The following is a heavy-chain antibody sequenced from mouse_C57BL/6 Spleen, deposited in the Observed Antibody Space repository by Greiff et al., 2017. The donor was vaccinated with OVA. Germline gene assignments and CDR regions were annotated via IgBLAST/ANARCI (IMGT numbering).Heavy chain of an antibody. V-gene: IGHV1-61*01. Sequence: QVQLKQPGAELVRPGSSVKLSCKASGYTFTSYWMDWVKQRPGQGLEWIGNIYPSDSETHYNQKFKDKATLTVDKSSSTAYMQLSSLTSEYSAVYYCARDEHYAMDYWGQGTSVTVSS. CDR3: ARDEHYAMDY. D-gene: IGHD2-3*01. CDR2: IYPSDSET. J-gene: IGHJ4*01. CDR1: GYTFTSYW.